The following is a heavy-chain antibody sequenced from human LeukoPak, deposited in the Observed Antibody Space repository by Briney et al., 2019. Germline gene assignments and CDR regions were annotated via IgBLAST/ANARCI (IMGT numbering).Heavy chain of an antibody. Sequence: SETLSLTCAVYGGSFSGYYWSWIRQPPGKGLEWIGEINHSGSTNYNPSLKSRVTISVDTSKNQFSLKLSSVTAADTAVYCCARGDYGEDYWGQGTLVTVSS. CDR3: ARGDYGEDY. D-gene: IGHD4-17*01. V-gene: IGHV4-34*01. CDR2: INHSGST. CDR1: GGSFSGYY. J-gene: IGHJ4*02.